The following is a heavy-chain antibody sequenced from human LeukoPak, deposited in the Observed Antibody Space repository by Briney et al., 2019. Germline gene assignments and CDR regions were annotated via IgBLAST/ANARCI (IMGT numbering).Heavy chain of an antibody. CDR1: GASFSSSTYY. D-gene: IGHD2-15*01. CDR3: AREPRTTPSRDCSGGSCYGGFDY. CDR2: IYYGGGT. Sequence: SETLSLTCTVSGASFSSSTYYWGWIRQPPGKGLEWIGSIYYGGGTNYNPSLKSRVTMSVDTSKNQFSLKLSSVTAADTAVYYCAREPRTTPSRDCSGGSCYGGFDYWGQGTLVTVSS. J-gene: IGHJ4*02. V-gene: IGHV4-39*07.